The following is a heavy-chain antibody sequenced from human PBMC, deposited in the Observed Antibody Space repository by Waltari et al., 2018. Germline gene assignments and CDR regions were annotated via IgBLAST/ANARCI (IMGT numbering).Heavy chain of an antibody. J-gene: IGHJ5*02. CDR1: GFTFSSYS. CDR3: ARDVGWFDP. V-gene: IGHV3-48*04. D-gene: IGHD3-10*01. CDR2: ISSSSSTI. Sequence: EVQLVESGGGLVPPGGSLSLSCAASGFTFSSYSMNWVRKAPGKGLEWVAYISSSSSTIYYADSVKGRFTISRDNAKNSLYLQMNSLRAEDTAVYYCARDVGWFDPWGQGTLVTVSS.